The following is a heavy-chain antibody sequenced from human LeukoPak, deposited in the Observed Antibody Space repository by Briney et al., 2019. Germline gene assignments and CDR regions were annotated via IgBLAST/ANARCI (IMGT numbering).Heavy chain of an antibody. V-gene: IGHV1-69*13. CDR3: ARDPKYYDFWSGYYGGVDDYYYGMDV. D-gene: IGHD3-3*01. Sequence: VASVTVSCRASGGTFSSYAISWVRQAPGQGLEWMGGIIPIFGAANYAQKFQGRVTITADESTSTAYMELSSLRSEDTAVYYCARDPKYYDFWSGYYGGVDDYYYGMDVWGQGTTVTVSS. CDR2: IIPIFGAA. J-gene: IGHJ6*02. CDR1: GGTFSSYA.